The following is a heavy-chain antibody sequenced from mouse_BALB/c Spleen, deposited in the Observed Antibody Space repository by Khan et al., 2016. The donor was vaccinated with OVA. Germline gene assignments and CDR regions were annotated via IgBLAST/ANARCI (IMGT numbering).Heavy chain of an antibody. D-gene: IGHD1-1*01. J-gene: IGHJ2*01. CDR2: TNPTNGRT. CDR3: ARIKKIVATYFDY. V-gene: IGHV1S81*02. Sequence: QIQLVQSGAELVKAGASVKMSCKASGYTFTSYWMHWVKQRLGQGLEWFAETNPTNGRTYYNEKFKSKATLTVDKSFSTAYMLLSGPTFEDSAVYYCARIKKIVATYFDYWGQGTTLTVSS. CDR1: GYTFTSYW.